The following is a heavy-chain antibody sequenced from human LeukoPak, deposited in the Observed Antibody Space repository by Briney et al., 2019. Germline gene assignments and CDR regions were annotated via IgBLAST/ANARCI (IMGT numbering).Heavy chain of an antibody. V-gene: IGHV3-7*01. CDR2: IKPDGSEK. CDR3: TRDGSGWSNF. Sequence: GGSLRLSCVASGFTFSNYWKGWVRQAPGKGLEWVANIKPDGSEKFYVDSVKGRFTISRDNAKNSLYLQMNSLRVEDTAVYYCTRDGSGWSNFWGLGTPVIASS. D-gene: IGHD6-19*01. J-gene: IGHJ4*02. CDR1: GFTFSNYW.